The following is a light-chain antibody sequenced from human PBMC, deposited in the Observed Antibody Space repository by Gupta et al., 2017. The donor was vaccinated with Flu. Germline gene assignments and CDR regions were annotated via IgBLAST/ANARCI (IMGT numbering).Light chain of an antibody. V-gene: IGKV3-11*01. CDR2: DAA. Sequence: TLLSSPGGNTTPSCRAGQSIQNYLAWYQQKPGQPPRLLIYDAAARASGIPARFSGSGSATDFTLTITSLEPDDFAFSYCQQRRCWPQLTFGQGTRLEIK. CDR1: QSIQNY. J-gene: IGKJ5*01. CDR3: QQRRCWPQLT.